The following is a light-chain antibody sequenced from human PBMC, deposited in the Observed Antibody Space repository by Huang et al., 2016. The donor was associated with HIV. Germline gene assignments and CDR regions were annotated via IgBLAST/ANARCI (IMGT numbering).Light chain of an antibody. CDR3: QQYGSSSYT. Sequence: EIVLTQSPATLSLSPGERATLSCRATQSIRNRYLAWFQQKPGLAPSLLIYDASNSATGIPDRFSGGGSGTDFTLTISRLEPEDFAVYYCQQYGSSSYTFGQGTKLELK. CDR2: DAS. J-gene: IGKJ2*01. CDR1: QSIRNRY. V-gene: IGKV3D-20*01.